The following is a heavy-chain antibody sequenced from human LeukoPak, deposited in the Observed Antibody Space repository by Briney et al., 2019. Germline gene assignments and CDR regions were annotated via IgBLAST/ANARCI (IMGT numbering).Heavy chain of an antibody. V-gene: IGHV1-8*02. CDR2: MNPNSGNT. D-gene: IGHD3-10*01. J-gene: IGHJ4*02. CDR1: GYTFTGYY. Sequence: ASVKVSCKASGYTFTGYYMHWVRQATGQGLEWMGWMNPNSGNTGYAQKFQGRVTMTRNTSISTAYMELSSLRSEDTAVYYCARSFRGVIRENGYWGQGTLVTVSS. CDR3: ARSFRGVIRENGY.